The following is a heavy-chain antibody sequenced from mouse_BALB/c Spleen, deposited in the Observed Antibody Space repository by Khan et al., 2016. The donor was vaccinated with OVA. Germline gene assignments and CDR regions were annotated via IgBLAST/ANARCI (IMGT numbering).Heavy chain of an antibody. Sequence: QVQLQQSGAELVKPGASVRLSCKTSGYTFTSYWIQWVKQRPGQGLGWIGEIFPGTGTTYYNENFKGKATLTIDISSTTAYIQLSSLTSEDSAVYFCARGYFGNYEFAYWGQGTLVTVSA. CDR2: IFPGTGTT. D-gene: IGHD2-1*01. CDR3: ARGYFGNYEFAY. CDR1: GYTFTSYW. J-gene: IGHJ3*01. V-gene: IGHV1S132*01.